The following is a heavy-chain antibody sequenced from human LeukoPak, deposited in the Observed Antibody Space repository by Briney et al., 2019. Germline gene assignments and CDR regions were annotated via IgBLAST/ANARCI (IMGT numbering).Heavy chain of an antibody. V-gene: IGHV3-30-3*01. CDR1: GFTFSNYA. Sequence: PGGSLRLSCAASGFTFSNYAMDWVRQAPGKGLEWVAVISYDGNNKYYADSVKGRFTISRDDSKNTLYLQMNSLRTEDTAVYYCASGDYHDSSGYPTYFDSWGQGTPVTVSS. D-gene: IGHD3-22*01. CDR3: ASGDYHDSSGYPTYFDS. J-gene: IGHJ4*02. CDR2: ISYDGNNK.